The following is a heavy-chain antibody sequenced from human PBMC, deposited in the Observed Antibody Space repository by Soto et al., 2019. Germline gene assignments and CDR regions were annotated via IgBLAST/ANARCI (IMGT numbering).Heavy chain of an antibody. D-gene: IGHD3-3*01. CDR3: ARTTYYDFWSGPNWFDP. V-gene: IGHV4-30-2*01. CDR2: IYHSGST. Sequence: SETLSLTCTVSGVSISSGGYSWSWIRQPPGKGLEWIGYIYHSGSTYYNPSLKSRVTISVDRSKNQFSLKLSSVTAADTAVYYCARTTYYDFWSGPNWFDPWGQGTLVTVSS. CDR1: GVSISSGGYS. J-gene: IGHJ5*02.